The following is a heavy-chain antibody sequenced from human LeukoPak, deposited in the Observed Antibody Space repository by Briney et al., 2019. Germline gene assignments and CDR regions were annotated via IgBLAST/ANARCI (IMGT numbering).Heavy chain of an antibody. Sequence: GGSLRLSCALPGFTFSSYWMSWVRQPPGMGLELVANIKEDGSEPYYVDSVKGRFTISRDNAGNSVYLHLDILRDGDTAVYFCARAGGGYFDYWGQGTLVTVSS. D-gene: IGHD4-23*01. J-gene: IGHJ4*02. CDR3: ARAGGGYFDY. CDR1: GFTFSSYW. CDR2: IKEDGSEP. V-gene: IGHV3-7*03.